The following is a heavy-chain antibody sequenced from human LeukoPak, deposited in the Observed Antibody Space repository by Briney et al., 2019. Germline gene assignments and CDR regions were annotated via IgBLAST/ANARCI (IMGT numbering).Heavy chain of an antibody. CDR1: GFSFNTYR. CDR2: IKHDGSEE. CDR3: ARDLYYYDSSGYYRGLDY. V-gene: IGHV3-7*01. J-gene: IGHJ4*02. D-gene: IGHD3-22*01. Sequence: GGSLRLSCAASGFSFNTYRMSWVRQAPGKGLEGVANIKHDGSEENYVDSVKGRFTISRDNAKGSLSLQMNSLRGEDTAVYYCARDLYYYDSSGYYRGLDYWGQGTLVTVSS.